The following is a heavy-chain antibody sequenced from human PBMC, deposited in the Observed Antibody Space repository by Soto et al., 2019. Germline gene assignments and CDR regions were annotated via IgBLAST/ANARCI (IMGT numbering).Heavy chain of an antibody. CDR1: GYTFTSYG. V-gene: IGHV1-18*01. CDR2: ISAYNGNT. Sequence: AASVKVSCKASGYTFTSYGSSWVRQAPGQGLEWMGWISAYNGNTNYAQKLQGRVTMTTDTSTSTAYMELRSLRSDDTAVYYCARDRFYSSGWKCFDPWGQGTLVTVSS. D-gene: IGHD6-19*01. CDR3: ARDRFYSSGWKCFDP. J-gene: IGHJ5*02.